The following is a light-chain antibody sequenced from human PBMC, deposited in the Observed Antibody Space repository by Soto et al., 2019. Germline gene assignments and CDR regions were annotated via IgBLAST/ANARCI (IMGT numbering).Light chain of an antibody. V-gene: IGLV3-21*02. CDR3: QVWDSSSDHYV. CDR1: DIASKS. Sequence: SYELTQPPSVSVAPGQTARISCGGNDIASKSVHWSQQKPGQAPVLVVYDDNDRPSGIPERFSGSNSGDTATLTINRVEAGDEADYYCQVWDSSSDHYVFGSGTKATVL. CDR2: DDN. J-gene: IGLJ1*01.